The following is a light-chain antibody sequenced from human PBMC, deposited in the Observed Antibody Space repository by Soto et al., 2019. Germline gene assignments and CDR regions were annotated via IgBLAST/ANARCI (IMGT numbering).Light chain of an antibody. CDR3: QQYGSSSWT. CDR1: QSVSSSY. CDR2: ATS. V-gene: IGKV3-20*01. Sequence: EILLTESPGTLSLSPGERATLSCRAIQSVSSSYLAWYQQKPGQPPRLVMYATSSRATGIPARFSGSGSGTDFTLTISRLEPEDFAVYYCQQYGSSSWTFGHGTKVDIK. J-gene: IGKJ1*01.